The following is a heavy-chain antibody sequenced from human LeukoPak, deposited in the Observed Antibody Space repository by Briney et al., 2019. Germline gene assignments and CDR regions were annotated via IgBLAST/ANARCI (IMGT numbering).Heavy chain of an antibody. Sequence: GGSLRLSCAASGFTFSSYGMHWVRQAPGKGLEWVSAISGSGGSTYYADSVKGRFTISRDNSKNTLYLQMNSLRAEDTAVYYCAKDRPTYYYDSSGPDAFDIWGQGTMVTVSS. CDR2: ISGSGGST. V-gene: IGHV3-23*01. J-gene: IGHJ3*02. CDR3: AKDRPTYYYDSSGPDAFDI. D-gene: IGHD3-22*01. CDR1: GFTFSSYG.